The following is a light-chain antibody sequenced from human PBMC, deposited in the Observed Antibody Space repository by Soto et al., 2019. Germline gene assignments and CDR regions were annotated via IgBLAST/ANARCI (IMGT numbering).Light chain of an antibody. J-gene: IGKJ4*01. CDR1: QGIKNY. CDR3: QQFYSDPLT. V-gene: IGKV1-9*01. CDR2: GAS. Sequence: DIQLTQSPTFLSASVGDRVTITCRASQGIKNYLGWYQQKPGKAPKFLIFGASSLQSGVPSRFSGSGSGTEFTLTIGSLQTEDFATYYCQQFYSDPLTFGGGTKVEIK.